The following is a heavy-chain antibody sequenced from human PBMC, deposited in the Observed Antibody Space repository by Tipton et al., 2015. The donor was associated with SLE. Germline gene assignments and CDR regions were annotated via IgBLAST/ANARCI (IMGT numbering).Heavy chain of an antibody. J-gene: IGHJ4*02. CDR3: AGTPWLVRFEY. V-gene: IGHV4-39*05. Sequence: TPSLTCSVSGGSISGTSHYWGWIRQSPGKGLEWLGSIYYSGTSYYNPSLKSRVTTSVDTSKNQISLKLRSVTAADTAVYYCAGTPWLVRFEYWGQGTLVNVSP. CDR1: GGSISGTSHY. D-gene: IGHD3-10*01. CDR2: IYYSGTS.